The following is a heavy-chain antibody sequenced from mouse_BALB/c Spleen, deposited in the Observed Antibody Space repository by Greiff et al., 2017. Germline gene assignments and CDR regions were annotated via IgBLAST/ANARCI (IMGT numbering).Heavy chain of an antibody. CDR1: GYTFTSYW. J-gene: IGHJ1*01. Sequence: QVQLQQSGAELARPGASVKLSCKASGYTFTSYWMQWVKQRPGQGLEWIGAIYPGDGDTRYTQKFKGKATLTADKSSSTAYMQLSSLASEDSAVYYCARGYDYGYWYFDVWGAGTTVTVSS. CDR3: ARGYDYGYWYFDV. D-gene: IGHD2-4*01. V-gene: IGHV1-87*01. CDR2: IYPGDGDT.